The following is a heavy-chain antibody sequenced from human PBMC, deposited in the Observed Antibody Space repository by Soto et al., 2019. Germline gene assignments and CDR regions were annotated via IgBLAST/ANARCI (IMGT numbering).Heavy chain of an antibody. CDR1: GGTCVNLG. J-gene: IGHJ3*02. Sequence: VRPQRLRYTASGGTCVNLGIRWVLQDPGKGLEWVAVISYDGSNKYYADSVKGRFTISRDNSKNTLYLQMNSLRTEDTAVYYCVKDGGTLLNVVNYPLDIWGQGTKVTVSS. V-gene: IGHV3-30*18. D-gene: IGHD3-16*01. CDR3: VKDGGTLLNVVNYPLDI. CDR2: ISYDGSNK.